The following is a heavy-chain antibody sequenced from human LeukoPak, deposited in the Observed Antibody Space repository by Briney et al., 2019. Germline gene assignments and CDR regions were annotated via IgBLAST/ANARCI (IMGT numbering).Heavy chain of an antibody. J-gene: IGHJ4*02. D-gene: IGHD3-10*01. CDR3: ARRRAGPWFGESQFDY. V-gene: IGHV1-2*02. CDR1: GYTFTGYY. CDR2: INPNSGGT. Sequence: ASVKVSCKASGYTFTGYYMHWVRQAPGQGLEWMGWINPNSGGTNYAQEFQGRVTMTRDTSISTAYMELSRLRSDDTAVYYCARRRAGPWFGESQFDYWGQGTLVTVSS.